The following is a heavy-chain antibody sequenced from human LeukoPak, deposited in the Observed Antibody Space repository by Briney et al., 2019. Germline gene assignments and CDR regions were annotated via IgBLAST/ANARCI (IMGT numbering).Heavy chain of an antibody. CDR2: ISYDGYDK. V-gene: IGHV3-30-3*01. Sequence: GRSLRLSCAASGFTFSSYAMHWVRQAPGKGLEWVTLISYDGYDKSYADSVRGRFTISRDNSKNTLYLQMDSLRSEDTAVYYCARDFFPIVDSSWYEIGYWGQGTLVTVSS. CDR1: GFTFSSYA. J-gene: IGHJ4*02. CDR3: ARDFFPIVDSSWYEIGY. D-gene: IGHD6-13*01.